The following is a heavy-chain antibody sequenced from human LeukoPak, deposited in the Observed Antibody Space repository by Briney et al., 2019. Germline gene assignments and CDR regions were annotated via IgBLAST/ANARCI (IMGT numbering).Heavy chain of an antibody. D-gene: IGHD3-3*01. CDR1: GFTFSSYA. CDR3: ATYGYDFWSGYNWHLFDY. J-gene: IGHJ4*02. Sequence: GGSLRLSCAASGFTFSSYAMSWVRQAPGKGLEWVSAISDNGGDTKYADSVKGRFTISRDNSKNTLYLQMNSLRAEDTAVYYCATYGYDFWSGYNWHLFDYWGQGTLVTVSS. CDR2: ISDNGGDT. V-gene: IGHV3-23*01.